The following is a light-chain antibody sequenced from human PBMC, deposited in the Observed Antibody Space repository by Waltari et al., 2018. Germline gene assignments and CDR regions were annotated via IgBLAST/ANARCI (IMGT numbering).Light chain of an antibody. Sequence: EIVMTQSPATLSVSPGERATLSCRASQSVGSSLAWYQQKPGRAPRLLIYGASTRATGIPARFSGSGSGTEFTLTINSLQSEDSAVYYCQQYKNWPPMYTFGQGTKLEIK. CDR1: QSVGSS. CDR2: GAS. V-gene: IGKV3-15*01. J-gene: IGKJ2*01. CDR3: QQYKNWPPMYT.